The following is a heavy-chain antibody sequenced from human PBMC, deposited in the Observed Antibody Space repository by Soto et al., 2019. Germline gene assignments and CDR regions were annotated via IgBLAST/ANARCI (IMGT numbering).Heavy chain of an antibody. CDR2: INPNSGGT. V-gene: IGHV1-2*04. J-gene: IGHJ6*02. CDR3: ERFGVVVAATSGASYYYGMDV. CDR1: GYTFTGYY. Sequence: ASVKVSCKASGYTFTGYYMHWVRQAPGQGLEWMGWINPNSGGTNYAQKFQGWVTMTRDTSISTAYMELSRLRSDDTAVYYCERFGVVVAATSGASYYYGMDVWGQGTTVTVSS. D-gene: IGHD2-15*01.